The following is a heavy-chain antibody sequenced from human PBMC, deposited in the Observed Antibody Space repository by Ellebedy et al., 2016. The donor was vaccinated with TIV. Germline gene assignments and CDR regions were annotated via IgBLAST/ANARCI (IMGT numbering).Heavy chain of an antibody. CDR3: SRLRDYDYVWGSYRIQYFDY. J-gene: IGHJ4*02. V-gene: IGHV4-59*01. CDR2: ISNTGRT. D-gene: IGHD3-16*02. CDR1: GASISSSY. Sequence: MPSETLSLTCTVSGASISSSYWSWIRQTPGKDLEWIGYISNTGRTNYNPSLQSRLTISVDTSRNQFSLTLRSLTAADTAVCYCSRLRDYDYVWGSYRIQYFDYWGQGTLVTVSS.